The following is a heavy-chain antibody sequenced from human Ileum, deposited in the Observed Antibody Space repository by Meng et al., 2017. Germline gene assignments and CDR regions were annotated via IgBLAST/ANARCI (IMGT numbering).Heavy chain of an antibody. CDR2: FFYGGTT. J-gene: IGHJ4*02. CDR3: ARHGAFRSHLDD. CDR1: GGSISSRTSY. D-gene: IGHD3-3*02. Sequence: QLQLQESGPGLVKPSATLSLTCSVSGGSISSRTSYWGWIRQPPGMGLEWIVSFFYGGTTYYNPSLESRVTTSVDTSKSQFSLNLKSVSAADTAVYFCARHGAFRSHLDDWGQGTLVTVSS. V-gene: IGHV4-39*01.